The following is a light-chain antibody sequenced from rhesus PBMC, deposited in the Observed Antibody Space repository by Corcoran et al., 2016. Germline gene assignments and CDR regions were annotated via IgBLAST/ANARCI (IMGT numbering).Light chain of an antibody. CDR3: MQALASPYT. CDR2: EVS. J-gene: IGKJ2*01. V-gene: IGKV2-104*02. Sequence: DIVMTQAPLSLPVTPGEPASISCRSSQSLLDSDAGNTYLDWYLQRPGQSLHLLIYEVSTRASGVPDRVSGSGSGTDFTLKISRVEAEDVGVYSCMQALASPYTFGQGTKVEIK. CDR1: QSLLDSDAGNTY.